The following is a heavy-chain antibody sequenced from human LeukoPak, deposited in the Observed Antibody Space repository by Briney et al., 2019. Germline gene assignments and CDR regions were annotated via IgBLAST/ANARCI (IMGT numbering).Heavy chain of an antibody. V-gene: IGHV3-43*02. CDR2: ISGDGGST. CDR3: AKENYDSSGYYWLYFDY. CDR1: GFTFDDYA. Sequence: GGSLRLSCAASGFTFDDYAMHWVRQASGKGLEWVSLISGDGGSTYYADSVKGRFTISRDNSKNSLYLQMNSLRTEDTALYYCAKENYDSSGYYWLYFDYWGQGTLVTVSS. D-gene: IGHD3-22*01. J-gene: IGHJ4*02.